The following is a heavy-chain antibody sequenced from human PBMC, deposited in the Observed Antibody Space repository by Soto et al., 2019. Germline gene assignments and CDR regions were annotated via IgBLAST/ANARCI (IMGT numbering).Heavy chain of an antibody. D-gene: IGHD1-1*01. J-gene: IGHJ5*02. Sequence: SETLSLTCTVSGGSISSFYWIWIRQPPGKGLEWIGYIYLSGSTNYNTSLKSRVTISVDKSKNQFALKLDLVTAADTAVYYCARQAATTVIDLWFDPWGQGTLVTVSS. CDR1: GGSISSFY. CDR2: IYLSGST. CDR3: ARQAATTVIDLWFDP. V-gene: IGHV4-59*08.